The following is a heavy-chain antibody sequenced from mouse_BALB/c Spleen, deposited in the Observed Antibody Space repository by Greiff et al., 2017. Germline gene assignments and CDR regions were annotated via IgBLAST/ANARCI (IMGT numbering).Heavy chain of an antibody. Sequence: EVKLEESGGGLVKPGGSLKLSCAASGFTFSSYAMSWVRQTPEKRLEWVASISSGGSTYYPDSVKGRFTISRDNARNILYLQMSSLRSEDTAMYYCARGPYDYGGWYFDVWGAGTTVTVSS. CDR3: ARGPYDYGGWYFDV. V-gene: IGHV5-6-5*01. CDR1: GFTFSSYA. J-gene: IGHJ1*01. CDR2: ISSGGST. D-gene: IGHD2-4*01.